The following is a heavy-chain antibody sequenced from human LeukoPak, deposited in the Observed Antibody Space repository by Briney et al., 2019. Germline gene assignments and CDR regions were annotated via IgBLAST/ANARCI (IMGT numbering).Heavy chain of an antibody. CDR3: ARGPLKVGAIGLDY. CDR1: GFTFTSYG. J-gene: IGHJ4*02. D-gene: IGHD1-26*01. Sequence: PGTSLRLSCAASGFTFTSYGMHWVRQAPGKGLEWVAVISYDGSNKYYADSVKGRFTISRDNSKNTLYLQMNSLRAEDTAVYYCARGPLKVGAIGLDYWGQGTLVTVSS. CDR2: ISYDGSNK. V-gene: IGHV3-30*03.